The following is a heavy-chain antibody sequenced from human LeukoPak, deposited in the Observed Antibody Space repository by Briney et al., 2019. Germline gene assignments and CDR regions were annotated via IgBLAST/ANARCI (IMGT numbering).Heavy chain of an antibody. CDR3: ARHPPLYDSSGYAFDY. Sequence: SETLSLTCTVSGGSISSSSYYWGWIRQPPGEGLEWMGSIYYSGSTYYNPSLKSRVTISVDTSKNQFSLKLSSVTAADTAVYYCARHPPLYDSSGYAFDYWGQGTLVTVSS. D-gene: IGHD3-22*01. V-gene: IGHV4-39*01. CDR2: IYYSGST. CDR1: GGSISSSSYY. J-gene: IGHJ4*02.